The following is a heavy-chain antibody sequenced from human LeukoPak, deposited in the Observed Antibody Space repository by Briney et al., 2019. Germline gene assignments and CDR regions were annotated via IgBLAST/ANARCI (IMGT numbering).Heavy chain of an antibody. CDR2: IYYSGST. CDR3: ARHRMYYYDSSGRGVADAFDI. J-gene: IGHJ3*02. Sequence: SETLSLTCTVSGGSISSSSYCWGWIRQPPGKGLEWIGSIYYSGSTYYNPSLKSRVTISVDTSKNQFSLKLSSVTAADTAVYSCARHRMYYYDSSGRGVADAFDIWGQGTMVTVSS. CDR1: GGSISSSSYC. D-gene: IGHD3-22*01. V-gene: IGHV4-39*01.